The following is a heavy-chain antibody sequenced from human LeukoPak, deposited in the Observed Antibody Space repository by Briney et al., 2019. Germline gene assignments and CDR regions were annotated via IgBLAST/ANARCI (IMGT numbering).Heavy chain of an antibody. CDR1: GHTLTELS. CDR3: ATHFSYYYDSSGYYFRYWYFDL. Sequence: ASVKVSCKVSGHTLTELSMHWVRQAPGKGLEWMGGFDPEDGETIYAQKFQGRVTMTEDTSTDTAYMELSSLRSEDTAVYYCATHFSYYYDSSGYYFRYWYFDLWGRGTLVTVSS. CDR2: FDPEDGET. V-gene: IGHV1-24*01. J-gene: IGHJ2*01. D-gene: IGHD3-22*01.